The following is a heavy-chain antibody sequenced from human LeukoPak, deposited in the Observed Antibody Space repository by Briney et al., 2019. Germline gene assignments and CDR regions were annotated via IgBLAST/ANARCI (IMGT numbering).Heavy chain of an antibody. CDR3: ARVCSSTSCYSIYYYYGMDV. V-gene: IGHV3-11*01. CDR1: GFTFSDYY. D-gene: IGHD2-2*02. Sequence: PGGSLRLSCAASGFTFSDYYMSWIRQAPGKGLEWVSYISSSGSTIYYADSVKGRFTISRDNAKNSLYLQMNSLRAEDTAVYYCARVCSSTSCYSIYYYYGMDVWGQGTTVTVSS. CDR2: ISSSGSTI. J-gene: IGHJ6*02.